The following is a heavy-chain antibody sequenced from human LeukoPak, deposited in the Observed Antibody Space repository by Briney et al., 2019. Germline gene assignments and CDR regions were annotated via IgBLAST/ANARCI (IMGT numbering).Heavy chain of an antibody. Sequence: PGGSLRLSCAASGFTFNTYTIHWVRQAPRMGLQWVAVISYDGSNKYYVDSVKGRFTIARDNSKNTVYLQMKSLRAEDMAVYYCAREEWYYFDYWGQGTLVTVSS. V-gene: IGHV3-30-3*01. J-gene: IGHJ4*02. CDR2: ISYDGSNK. CDR1: GFTFNTYT. CDR3: AREEWYYFDY. D-gene: IGHD3-3*01.